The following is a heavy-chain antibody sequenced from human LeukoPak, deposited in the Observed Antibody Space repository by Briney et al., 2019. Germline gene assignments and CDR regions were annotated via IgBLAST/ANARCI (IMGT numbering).Heavy chain of an antibody. CDR3: VRARDVAFDI. CDR1: GGSIRGNA. V-gene: IGHV4-59*01. J-gene: IGHJ3*02. CDR2: IYDNGIT. D-gene: IGHD2-21*02. Sequence: SETLSLTCTVSGGSIRGNAWSWIRQPPGEALVWIGSIYDNGITIHNPSLKSRVTISLDTSNQFSLRLRSVTAADTAVYYCVRARDVAFDIWGQGTMVTVSS.